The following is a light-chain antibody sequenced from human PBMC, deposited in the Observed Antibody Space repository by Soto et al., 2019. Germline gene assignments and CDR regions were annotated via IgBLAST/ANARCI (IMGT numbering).Light chain of an antibody. Sequence: DIQMTQSPSSLSASVGDRFTITCRASQSISSYLNWYQQKPGKAPKLLIYAASSLQSGVPSRFSGSGFGTDFTLTISSLQSEDFATYYCQQSYSTHPTFGQGTKVDI. V-gene: IGKV1-39*01. CDR1: QSISSY. CDR3: QQSYSTHPT. J-gene: IGKJ1*01. CDR2: AAS.